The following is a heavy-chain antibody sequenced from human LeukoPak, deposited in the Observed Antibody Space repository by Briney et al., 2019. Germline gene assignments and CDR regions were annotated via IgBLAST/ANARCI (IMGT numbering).Heavy chain of an antibody. CDR2: IKQDGSEK. J-gene: IGHJ4*02. CDR3: ARSPSSGWFYYFDY. D-gene: IGHD6-19*01. Sequence: GGSLKLSCAASGFTFRDFDIHWVRQAPGKGLEWVANIKQDGSEKYYVDSVKGRFTISRDNAKNSLYLQMNSLRAEDTAVYYCARSPSSGWFYYFDYWGQGTLVTVSS. CDR1: GFTFRDFD. V-gene: IGHV3-7*01.